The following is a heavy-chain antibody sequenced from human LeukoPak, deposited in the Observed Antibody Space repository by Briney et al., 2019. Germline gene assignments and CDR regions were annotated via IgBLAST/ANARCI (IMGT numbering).Heavy chain of an antibody. Sequence: ASVKVSFKASGYSFSDYFLHWVRQAPAQGLEWMGEINPYSRGTNYAHRFQGRVTLTRDTSINTAYMELNSLRSDDTAVYYCARGSGTRRQTGNNYFDPWGQGTLVTVSS. CDR2: INPYSRGT. D-gene: IGHD5-24*01. CDR1: GYSFSDYF. V-gene: IGHV1-2*02. CDR3: ARGSGTRRQTGNNYFDP. J-gene: IGHJ5*02.